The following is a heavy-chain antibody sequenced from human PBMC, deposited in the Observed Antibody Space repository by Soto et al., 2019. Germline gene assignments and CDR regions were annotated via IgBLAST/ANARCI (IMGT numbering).Heavy chain of an antibody. CDR3: ARDQFEAGRAPLDP. V-gene: IGHV3-30-3*01. CDR2: ISYDGSNK. D-gene: IGHD6-13*01. Sequence: QVQLVESGGGVVQPGRSLRLSCAASGFTFSSYAMHWVRQAPGKGLEWVAVISYDGSNKYYADSVKGRFTISRDNSKNTLYLQMNSLRAEDTAVYYCARDQFEAGRAPLDPWGQGTLVTVSS. CDR1: GFTFSSYA. J-gene: IGHJ5*02.